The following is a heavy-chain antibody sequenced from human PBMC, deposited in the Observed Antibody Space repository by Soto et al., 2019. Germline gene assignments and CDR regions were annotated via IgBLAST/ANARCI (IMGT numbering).Heavy chain of an antibody. CDR2: IYYSGST. J-gene: IGHJ4*02. D-gene: IGHD3-10*01. CDR1: GGSISSGGYY. CDR3: ARALSPGSYCDY. V-gene: IGHV4-31*03. Sequence: QVQLQESGPGLVKPSQTLSLTCTVSGGSISSGGYYWSCIRQHPGKGLEWIGYIYYSGSTYYNPSLKSRVTISVDTSKNQFSLKLSSVTAADTAVYDCARALSPGSYCDYWGQGTLVTVSS.